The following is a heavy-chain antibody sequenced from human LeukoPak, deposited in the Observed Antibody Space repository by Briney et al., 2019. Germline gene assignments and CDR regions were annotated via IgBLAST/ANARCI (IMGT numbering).Heavy chain of an antibody. V-gene: IGHV6-1*01. CDR3: ARDKGSSSNPYYFDY. D-gene: IGHD6-13*01. CDR1: GDSVSCDSAR. CDR2: TYHRSKWYN. Sequence: PSHPLSLTCAISGDSVSCDSARGHWIRQSPSRGLEWLGRTYHRSKWYNDYAVSVKSPITINPDTSKNQFSLQLNSVTPEATAVYDCARDKGSSSNPYYFDYWGQGTLVTVSS. J-gene: IGHJ4*02.